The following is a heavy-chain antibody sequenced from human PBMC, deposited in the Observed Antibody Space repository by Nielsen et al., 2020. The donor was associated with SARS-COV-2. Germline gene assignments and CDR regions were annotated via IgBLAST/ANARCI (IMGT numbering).Heavy chain of an antibody. V-gene: IGHV1-69*04. Sequence: SVKVSCKASGGTFSSYAISWVRQAPGQGLEWMGRIIPILGIANYAQKFQGRVTITADKSTSTAYMELSSLRSEDTAVYYCARAAYYYDSSGYYNDYWGQGTLVTVSS. CDR1: GGTFSSYA. J-gene: IGHJ4*02. CDR3: ARAAYYYDSSGYYNDY. CDR2: IIPILGIA. D-gene: IGHD3-22*01.